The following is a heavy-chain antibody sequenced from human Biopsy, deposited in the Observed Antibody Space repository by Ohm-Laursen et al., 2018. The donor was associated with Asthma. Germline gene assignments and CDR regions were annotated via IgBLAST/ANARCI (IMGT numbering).Heavy chain of an antibody. V-gene: IGHV2-5*01. CDR2: IYWNGDR. Sequence: TQTLTLTSTFSGLSLTKSGERAAWIRQSPREAPDWLALIYWNGDRHYSPSLRSRLTIAKDTSRHRVVLTMTDMDTVDTGTYFCARAMRRVSFPYFDYWGLGFLVSVSS. CDR3: ARAMRRVSFPYFDY. D-gene: IGHD2/OR15-2a*01. J-gene: IGHJ4*01. CDR1: GLSLTKSGER.